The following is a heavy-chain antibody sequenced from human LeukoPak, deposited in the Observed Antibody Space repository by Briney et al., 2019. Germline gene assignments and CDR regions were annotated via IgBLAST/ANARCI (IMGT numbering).Heavy chain of an antibody. Sequence: PGGSLRLSCLASGFTFSSYAMDWVRQAPGQGLQWVSAVGTSADTYYADSVRGRFTISRDNSKNTLYLQMNSLRAEDTAVYYCAKGLEWFGELFPDYWGQGTLVTVSS. CDR1: GFTFSSYA. V-gene: IGHV3-23*01. D-gene: IGHD3-10*01. J-gene: IGHJ4*02. CDR2: VGTSADT. CDR3: AKGLEWFGELFPDY.